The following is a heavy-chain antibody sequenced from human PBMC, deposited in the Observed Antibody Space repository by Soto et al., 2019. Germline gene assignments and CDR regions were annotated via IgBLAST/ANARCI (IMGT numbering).Heavy chain of an antibody. CDR3: ARVRMGLLWFGNMDV. CDR2: INHSGST. Sequence: QVQLQQWGAGLLKPSETLSLTCAVYGGSFSGYYWSWIRQPPGKGLEWIGEINHSGSTNYNPSLKSRVTISVDTSKNQFSLKLSSVTAADTAVYYCARVRMGLLWFGNMDVWGQGTTVTVSS. V-gene: IGHV4-34*01. CDR1: GGSFSGYY. D-gene: IGHD3-10*01. J-gene: IGHJ6*02.